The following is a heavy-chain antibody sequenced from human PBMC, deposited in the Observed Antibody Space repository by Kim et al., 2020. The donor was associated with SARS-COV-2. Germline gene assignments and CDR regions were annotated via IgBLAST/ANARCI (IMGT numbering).Heavy chain of an antibody. D-gene: IGHD3-22*01. CDR1: GGSISSSSYY. J-gene: IGHJ5*02. V-gene: IGHV4-39*01. Sequence: SETLSLTCTVSGGSISSSSYYWGWIHQPPGKGLEWIGNIYYSGSTYYNPSLKSRVTISVDTSKNQFSLKLSSVTAADTAVYYCARIPFDSSGYYPPERFDPWGQGTLVTVSS. CDR2: IYYSGST. CDR3: ARIPFDSSGYYPPERFDP.